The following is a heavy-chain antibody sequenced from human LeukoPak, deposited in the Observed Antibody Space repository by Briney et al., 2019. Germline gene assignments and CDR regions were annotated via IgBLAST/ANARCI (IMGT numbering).Heavy chain of an antibody. D-gene: IGHD6-13*01. J-gene: IGHJ3*02. CDR2: IYYSGNT. Sequence: PSETLSLTCTVSGGSISSSSYYWGWIRQPPGKGLEWIGSIYYSGNTYYYPSLKSRVSISIDTSKNQFSLKLSSVTAADTAVYYCARDKGPYSSSWYAFDIWGQGTMVTVSS. CDR3: ARDKGPYSSSWYAFDI. CDR1: GGSISSSSYY. V-gene: IGHV4-39*07.